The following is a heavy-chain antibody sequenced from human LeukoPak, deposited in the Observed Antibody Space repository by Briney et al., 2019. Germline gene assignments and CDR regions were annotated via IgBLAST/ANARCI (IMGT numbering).Heavy chain of an antibody. J-gene: IGHJ2*01. V-gene: IGHV1-24*01. CDR2: FDPEDGET. CDR3: ATSQPKLRYFDWLRYWYFDL. Sequence: ASVKVSCKVSGYTLTELSMHWVRQAPGKGLEWMGGFDPEDGETIYAQKFQGRVTMAEDTSTDTAYMELSSLRSEDTAVYYCATSQPKLRYFDWLRYWYFDLWGCGTLVTVSS. CDR1: GYTLTELS. D-gene: IGHD3-9*01.